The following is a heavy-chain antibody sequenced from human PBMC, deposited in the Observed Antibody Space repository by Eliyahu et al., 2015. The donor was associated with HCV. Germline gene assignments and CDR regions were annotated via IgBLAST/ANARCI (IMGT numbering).Heavy chain of an antibody. Sequence: EVQLVESGGGLVQPGGSLXLSCAASGFTFSSYTIHWVRQAPGKGLEHVSAISTNGGSTYYAKSVKGRFTISRDNSKNTLYLQMGSLRVEDMAVYYCARALCSSTTCYYFDYWGQGTLVTVSS. D-gene: IGHD2-2*01. CDR1: GFTFSSYT. CDR3: ARALCSSTTCYYFDY. J-gene: IGHJ4*02. V-gene: IGHV3-64*01. CDR2: ISTNGGST.